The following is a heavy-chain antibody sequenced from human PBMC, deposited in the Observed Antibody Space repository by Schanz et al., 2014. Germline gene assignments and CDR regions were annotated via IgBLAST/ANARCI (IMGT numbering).Heavy chain of an antibody. J-gene: IGHJ4*02. D-gene: IGHD5-12*01. Sequence: DVQLLESGGGLVQPGESLRLSCAASGFTFTTYAMTWVRQAPGKGLEWVSNISPTGSSTYYADSVKGRFTISRDNSKNSLYLQMDSLRSEDTALYYCAKNRAGGYESFLDSWGQGTLVTVSS. CDR1: GFTFTTYA. V-gene: IGHV3-43*02. CDR3: AKNRAGGYESFLDS. CDR2: ISPTGSST.